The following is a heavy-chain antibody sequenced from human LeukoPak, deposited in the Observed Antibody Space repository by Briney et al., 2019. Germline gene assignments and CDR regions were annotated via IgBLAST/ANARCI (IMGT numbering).Heavy chain of an antibody. Sequence: PGGSLRLSCAASGFTFSNYGMRWVRQAPGKGLEWVAVMWYDGSNKYYTDSVKGRFSISRDNAKNTLYLQMNSLRVEDTAVYYCARGRPHGNDYWGQGTLVTVSS. CDR1: GFTFSNYG. V-gene: IGHV3-33*01. D-gene: IGHD4-23*01. J-gene: IGHJ4*02. CDR3: ARGRPHGNDY. CDR2: MWYDGSNK.